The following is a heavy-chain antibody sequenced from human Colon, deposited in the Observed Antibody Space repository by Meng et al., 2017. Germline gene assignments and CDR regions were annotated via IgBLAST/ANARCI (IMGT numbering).Heavy chain of an antibody. CDR1: GDSIRSGGSS. V-gene: IGHV4-30-2*01. CDR2: IYQSGRS. J-gene: IGHJ1*01. Sequence: LQLRESGSRLVKPSQTLSLTCAVSGDSIRSGGSSWTWIRQTPGKGLEWIGYIYQSGRSNYNPSLKSRLSIFLDESRSQFSLNLTSVTDADTAVYHCLRGSGGSVWGQGTLVTVSS. CDR3: LRGSGGSV. D-gene: IGHD3-10*01.